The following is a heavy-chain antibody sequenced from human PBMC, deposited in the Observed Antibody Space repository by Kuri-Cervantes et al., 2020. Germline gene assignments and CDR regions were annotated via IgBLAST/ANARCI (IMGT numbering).Heavy chain of an antibody. Sequence: LSLTCAASEFILSNYGLTWVRQAPGKGLEWVSGITASGGRTFYADSVKGRFTISRDNSKNTLYLQLNSLRAEDTAAYYCARGCRDDYNNYWYFDLWGRGTLVTDSS. CDR3: ARGCRDDYNNYWYFDL. CDR2: ITASGGRT. J-gene: IGHJ2*01. V-gene: IGHV3-23*01. D-gene: IGHD5-24*01. CDR1: EFILSNYG.